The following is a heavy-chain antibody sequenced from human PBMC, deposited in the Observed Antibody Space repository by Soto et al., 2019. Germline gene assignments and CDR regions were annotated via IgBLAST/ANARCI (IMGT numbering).Heavy chain of an antibody. V-gene: IGHV3-23*01. Sequence: PGGSLRLSCAASGFTFSSYAFSWVRQAPGKGLEWVSSISGGGGGTYYADSVKGRFTISRDNSKDTLYLQMNSLRAEDTALYYCAKERNYYGSGNYGPLFDYWGQGTLVTVSS. CDR2: ISGGGGGT. CDR1: GFTFSSYA. D-gene: IGHD3-10*01. CDR3: AKERNYYGSGNYGPLFDY. J-gene: IGHJ4*02.